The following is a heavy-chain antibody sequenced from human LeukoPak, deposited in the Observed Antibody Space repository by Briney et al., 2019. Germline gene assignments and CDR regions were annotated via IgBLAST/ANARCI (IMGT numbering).Heavy chain of an antibody. CDR3: ARVGRDGYNPDY. CDR2: IYYGGST. Sequence: SETLSLTCTVSGGSISSYYWSWIRQPPGKGLEWIGYIYYGGSTNYNPSLKSRVTISVDTSKNQFSLKLSSVTAADTAVYYCARVGRDGYNPDYWGQGTLVTVSS. CDR1: GGSISSYY. V-gene: IGHV4-59*01. J-gene: IGHJ4*02. D-gene: IGHD5-24*01.